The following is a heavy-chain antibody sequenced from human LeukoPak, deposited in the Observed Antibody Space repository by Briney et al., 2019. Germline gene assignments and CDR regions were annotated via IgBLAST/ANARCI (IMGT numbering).Heavy chain of an antibody. J-gene: IGHJ4*02. CDR1: GFTFTTYA. CDR3: AKDSWFGELSPITY. Sequence: PGGSLRLSCAASGFTFTTYALHWVRQAPGKGLEWVSAISGSGGSTYYADSVKGRFTISRDNSKNTLYLQMNSLRAEDTAVYYCAKDSWFGELSPITYWGQGTLVTVSS. D-gene: IGHD3-10*01. CDR2: ISGSGGST. V-gene: IGHV3-23*01.